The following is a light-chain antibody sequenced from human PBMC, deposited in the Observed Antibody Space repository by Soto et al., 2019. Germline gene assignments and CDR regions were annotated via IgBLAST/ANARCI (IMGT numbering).Light chain of an antibody. CDR2: GVS. Sequence: QSALTQPASLSGSPGQSITISCTGTSSDVGGYNYVSWYQQHPGKAPRLMIYGVSNRPLGVSYRFYGSKSGNTASLTISGLQSEDEADYYCNSYASVNSPVLFGGGTKVNVL. CDR3: NSYASVNSPVL. CDR1: SSDVGGYNY. V-gene: IGLV2-14*03. J-gene: IGLJ2*01.